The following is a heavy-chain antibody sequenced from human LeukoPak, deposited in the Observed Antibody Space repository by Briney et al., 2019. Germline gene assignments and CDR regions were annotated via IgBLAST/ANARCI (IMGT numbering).Heavy chain of an antibody. CDR1: GFTFSSYV. CDR3: AKSSAGITWFDP. J-gene: IGHJ5*02. D-gene: IGHD1-1*01. Sequence: PGGSLRLSCAASGFTFSSYVMHWVRQAPGKGPEWVAFTRFDDSYKAYGDSVKGRFTISRDNSKNTLYLQMDSLRSDDTAVYYCAKSSAGITWFDPWGQGTLVTVSS. CDR2: TRFDDSYK. V-gene: IGHV3-30*02.